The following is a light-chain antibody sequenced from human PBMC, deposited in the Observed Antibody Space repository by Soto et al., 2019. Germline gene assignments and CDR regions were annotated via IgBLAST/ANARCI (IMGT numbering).Light chain of an antibody. V-gene: IGLV4-69*01. CDR1: SGHSSYT. Sequence: QPVLTQSPSASASLGASVKLTCTLSSGHSSYTIAWHQQQPGKGPRYLMKLNSDGSHSKGDGIPDRFSGSGSGAERYLTISSLQSEDEADYYCQTWGTGPVVFGGGTKLTVL. J-gene: IGLJ2*01. CDR2: LNSDGSH. CDR3: QTWGTGPVV.